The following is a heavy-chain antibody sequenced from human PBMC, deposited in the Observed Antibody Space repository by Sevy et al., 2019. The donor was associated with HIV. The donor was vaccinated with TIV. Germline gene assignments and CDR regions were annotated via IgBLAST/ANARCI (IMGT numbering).Heavy chain of an antibody. CDR2: ISGSGGST. D-gene: IGHD1-7*01. CDR1: GFTFSSYA. V-gene: IGHV3-23*01. Sequence: GGSLRLSCAASGFTFSSYAMSWVRQAPGKGLEGVSTISGSGGSTYYADSVKGRFTISRDNSKNTLYLQMNSLKADDTAVYYCAKSGANYYYFDYWGQGTLVTVSS. CDR3: AKSGANYYYFDY. J-gene: IGHJ4*02.